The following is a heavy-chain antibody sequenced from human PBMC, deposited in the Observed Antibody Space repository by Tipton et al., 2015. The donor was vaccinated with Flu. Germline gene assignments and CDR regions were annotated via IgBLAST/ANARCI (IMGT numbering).Heavy chain of an antibody. D-gene: IGHD3-22*01. CDR2: IYSGGST. CDR1: GFTFSSYE. CDR3: ARGYDSSGYYLYFDY. Sequence: SLRLSCAASGFTFSSYEMSWVRQAPGKGLEWVSVIYSGGSTYYADSVKDRFTVSRHNSKNTLYLQMNSLRAEDTAVYYCARGYDSSGYYLYFDYWGQGTLVTVSS. V-gene: IGHV3-53*04. J-gene: IGHJ4*02.